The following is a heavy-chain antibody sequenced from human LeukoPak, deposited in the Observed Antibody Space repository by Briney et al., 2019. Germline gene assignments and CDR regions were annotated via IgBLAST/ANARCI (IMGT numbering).Heavy chain of an antibody. CDR1: GFTFSNYG. CDR2: IVGSGITT. J-gene: IGHJ4*02. Sequence: GGSLRLSCAASGFTFSNYGMTWLRQAPGKGLEWVSAIVGSGITTYYADSVKGRFTISRDNSKNTLYLQMNSLRAEDTAVYYCAKTSGFFGHWGQGTLVAVSS. D-gene: IGHD7-27*01. V-gene: IGHV3-23*01. CDR3: AKTSGFFGH.